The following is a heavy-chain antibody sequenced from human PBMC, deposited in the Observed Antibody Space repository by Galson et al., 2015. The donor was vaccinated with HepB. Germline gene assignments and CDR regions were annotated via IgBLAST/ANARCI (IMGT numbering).Heavy chain of an antibody. D-gene: IGHD2-15*01. J-gene: IGHJ6*03. CDR1: GFTFSSYS. Sequence: SLRLSCAASGFTFSSYSMNWVRQAPGKGLEWVSSISSSSSYIYYADSVKGRFTISRDNAKNSLYLQMNSLRAEDTAVYYCARVVVGAGDDYYYYMDVWGKGTTVTVSS. V-gene: IGHV3-21*01. CDR3: ARVVVGAGDDYYYYMDV. CDR2: ISSSSSYI.